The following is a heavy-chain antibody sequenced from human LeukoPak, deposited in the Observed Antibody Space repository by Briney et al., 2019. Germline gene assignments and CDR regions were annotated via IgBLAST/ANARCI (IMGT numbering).Heavy chain of an antibody. V-gene: IGHV5-51*01. CDR2: IYPDDSDT. Sequence: GESLKISCKGSGYTFPYYWIAWVRQMPGKGLEWMGIIYPDDSDTRYSPSFQGPVTISADKSITTAYLQWSSLKASDTAMYYCARLRSSSWYTVDYWGQGTLVTVSS. CDR3: ARLRSSSWYTVDY. D-gene: IGHD6-13*01. CDR1: GYTFPYYW. J-gene: IGHJ4*02.